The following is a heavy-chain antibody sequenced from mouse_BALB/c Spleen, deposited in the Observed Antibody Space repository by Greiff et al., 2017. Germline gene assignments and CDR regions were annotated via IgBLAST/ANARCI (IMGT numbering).Heavy chain of an antibody. CDR1: GYSITSGYY. Sequence: ESGPGLVKPSQSLSLTCSVTGYSITSGYYWNWIRQFPGNKLEWMGYISYDGSNNYNPSLKNRISITRDTSKNQFFLKLNSVTTEDTATYYCAREGVLFDYWGQGTTLTVSS. CDR3: AREGVLFDY. J-gene: IGHJ2*01. D-gene: IGHD2-14*01. CDR2: ISYDGSN. V-gene: IGHV3-6*02.